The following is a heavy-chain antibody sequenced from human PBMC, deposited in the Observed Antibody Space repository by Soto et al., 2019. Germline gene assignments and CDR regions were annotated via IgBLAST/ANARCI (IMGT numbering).Heavy chain of an antibody. Sequence: QVQLQESGPGLVKPSETLSLTCTVSGGSISTYYWDWIRQSAGKGLEWIGRVYISGSTNYHPSLESRVAMSVDTSNNQFSLKVTSVTAVDTAVYYCARGGRDGFDIWGQGTMVTVSS. CDR3: ARGGRDGFDI. CDR1: GGSISTYY. V-gene: IGHV4-4*07. CDR2: VYISGST. J-gene: IGHJ3*02.